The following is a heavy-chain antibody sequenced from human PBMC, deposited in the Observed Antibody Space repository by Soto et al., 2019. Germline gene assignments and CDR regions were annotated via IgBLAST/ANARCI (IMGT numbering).Heavy chain of an antibody. CDR2: ISYDGSKK. V-gene: IGHV3-30*18. Sequence: LRLSCSASGFTFSSYGMHWVRQAPGKGLEWVAVISYDGSKKYYADSVKGRFTISRDNSKNTLYLQMNSLRPEDTAVYYCAKEVAAALNYWGQGTLVTVSS. D-gene: IGHD6-13*01. J-gene: IGHJ4*02. CDR1: GFTFSSYG. CDR3: AKEVAAALNY.